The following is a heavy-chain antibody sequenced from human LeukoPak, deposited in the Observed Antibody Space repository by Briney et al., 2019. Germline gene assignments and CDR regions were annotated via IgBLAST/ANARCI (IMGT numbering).Heavy chain of an antibody. CDR3: ARGGYYGSGRYYFDS. Sequence: GGSLRLSCAASGFTFSGTWMHWVRQPPGKGLVWVARITSDGISTTYADSVKGRFTISRDNAKNTLHLQMNSLRAEDTAVYYCARGGYYGSGRYYFDSWGQGTLVTVSS. CDR1: GFTFSGTW. V-gene: IGHV3-74*03. D-gene: IGHD3-3*01. J-gene: IGHJ4*02. CDR2: ITSDGIST.